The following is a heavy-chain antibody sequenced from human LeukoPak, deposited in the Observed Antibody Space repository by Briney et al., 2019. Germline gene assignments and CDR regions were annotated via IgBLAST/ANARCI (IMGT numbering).Heavy chain of an antibody. D-gene: IGHD1-26*01. CDR3: TTVGWELHYYYYYYMDV. CDR1: GFTFSNAW. J-gene: IGHJ6*03. CDR2: IKSKTDGGTT. V-gene: IGHV3-15*01. Sequence: GGSLRLSCAASGFTFSNAWMSWVRQAPGKGLEWVGRIKSKTDGGTTDYAAPVKGRFTISRDDSKNTLYLQMNSLKTEDTAVYYCTTVGWELHYYYYYYMDVWGKGTTVTVSS.